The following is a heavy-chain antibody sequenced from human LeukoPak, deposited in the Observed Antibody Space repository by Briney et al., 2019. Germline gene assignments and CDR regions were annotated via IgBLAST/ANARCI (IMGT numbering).Heavy chain of an antibody. CDR2: ITTSDGNT. CDR3: ARDDDSPFDI. Sequence: GSLRLSCAASGFTFSSYTMSWVRQAPGKGLEWVSTITTSDGNTYYADSVKGRFTISRDNAKNSLYLQMNSLRAEDTAVYYCARDDDSPFDIWGQGTMVTVSS. J-gene: IGHJ3*02. D-gene: IGHD3-3*01. V-gene: IGHV3-21*01. CDR1: GFTFSSYT.